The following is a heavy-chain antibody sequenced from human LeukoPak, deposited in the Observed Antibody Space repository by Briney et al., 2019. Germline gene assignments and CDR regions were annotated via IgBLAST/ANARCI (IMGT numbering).Heavy chain of an antibody. CDR1: GFTFDDYA. D-gene: IGHD6-6*01. J-gene: IGHJ6*03. CDR2: ISSGGGTI. CDR3: ARAEGYSTSAGYMDV. V-gene: IGHV3-48*03. Sequence: GGSLRLSCAASGFTFDDYAMHWVRQAPGKGLEWVSYISSGGGTIHYADSVKGRFTVSRDNAKNSLYLEMNSLRAEDTAVYYCARAEGYSTSAGYMDVWGKGTTVTVSS.